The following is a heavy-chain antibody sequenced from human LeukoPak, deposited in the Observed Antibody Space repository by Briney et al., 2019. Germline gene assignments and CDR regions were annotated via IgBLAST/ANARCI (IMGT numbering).Heavy chain of an antibody. V-gene: IGHV5-51*01. CDR1: GYSFTSYW. J-gene: IGHJ1*01. D-gene: IGHD3-22*01. CDR2: IYPGGSDT. Sequence: PGESLKISCKGSGYSFTSYWIGWVRQMPGKGLEWMGIIYPGGSDTRFSPSFQGQVTISADKSITTAYLQWSSLKASDTAMYYCARLRSSGHDAAEYFQHWGQGTLVTVSS. CDR3: ARLRSSGHDAAEYFQH.